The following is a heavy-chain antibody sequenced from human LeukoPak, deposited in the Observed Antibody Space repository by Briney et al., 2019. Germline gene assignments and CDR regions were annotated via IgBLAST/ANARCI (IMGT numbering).Heavy chain of an antibody. V-gene: IGHV6-1*01. CDR2: TYYRSKWYN. D-gene: IGHD1/OR15-1a*01. Sequence: SQTLSLTCAISGDSVSSNSADWSWIRQSPSRGLEWLGRTYYRSKWYNDYAISVKSRITINPDTSKNQVSLQLNTVTLEDTAVYYCAREASGTPGYFDSWGQGTLVTVSS. CDR1: GDSVSSNSAD. J-gene: IGHJ4*02. CDR3: AREASGTPGYFDS.